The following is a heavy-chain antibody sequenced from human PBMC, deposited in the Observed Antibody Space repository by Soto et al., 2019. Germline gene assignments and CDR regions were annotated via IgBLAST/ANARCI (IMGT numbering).Heavy chain of an antibody. Sequence: ASVKVSCKASGYTFTSYYMHWVRQAPGQGLEWMGIINPSGGSTSYAQKFQGRVTMTRDTSTSTVYMELSSLRSEDTAVYYCARAVTTLKRVVPAAISYWGQGTLVTVSS. CDR1: GYTFTSYY. J-gene: IGHJ4*02. D-gene: IGHD2-2*02. V-gene: IGHV1-46*03. CDR3: ARAVTTLKRVVPAAISY. CDR2: INPSGGST.